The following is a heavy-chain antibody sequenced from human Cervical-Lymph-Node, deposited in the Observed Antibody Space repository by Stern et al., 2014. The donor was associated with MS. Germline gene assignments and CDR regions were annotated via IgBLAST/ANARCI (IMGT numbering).Heavy chain of an antibody. CDR1: GGTFSDYA. J-gene: IGHJ6*02. CDR2: IVPRFGAA. V-gene: IGHV1-69*01. Sequence: VQLVESGAEMKKPGSSVKVSCMASGGTFSDYAISWVRQAPGNGLEWMGGIVPRFGAAHYGQKFQGRVTITADESTSTAFMELSGLRSDDTAVYYCARCRVLLTAFYDSMDVWGRGTTVSVSS. CDR3: ARCRVLLTAFYDSMDV. D-gene: IGHD2/OR15-2a*01.